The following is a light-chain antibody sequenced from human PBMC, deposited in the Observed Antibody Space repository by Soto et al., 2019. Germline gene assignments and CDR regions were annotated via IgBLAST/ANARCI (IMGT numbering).Light chain of an antibody. J-gene: IGLJ1*01. Sequence: NFMLTQPHSVSESPGKTVTISCTRSSGSIASNYVQWYQQRPGSAPTTVIYEDNKRPSGVPDRFSCSIDSSSNSASLTISGLKSEDEADYYCQSYDTSNHGVFGTGTKLTVL. CDR3: QSYDTSNHGV. V-gene: IGLV6-57*03. CDR2: EDN. CDR1: SGSIASNY.